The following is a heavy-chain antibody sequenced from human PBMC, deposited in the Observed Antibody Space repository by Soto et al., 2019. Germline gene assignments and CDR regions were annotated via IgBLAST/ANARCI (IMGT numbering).Heavy chain of an antibody. D-gene: IGHD3-10*01. J-gene: IGHJ6*02. CDR2: IYPGDSDT. CDR1: GYSFTSYW. CDR3: ARLMQRITMVRGVISGVYYYGMDV. V-gene: IGHV5-51*01. Sequence: GESLKISCKGSGYSFTSYWIGWVRQMPGKGLEWMGGIYPGDSDTRYSPSFQGQVTISADKSISTAYLQWSSLRASDTAMYFCARLMQRITMVRGVISGVYYYGMDVWGQGTTVTVSS.